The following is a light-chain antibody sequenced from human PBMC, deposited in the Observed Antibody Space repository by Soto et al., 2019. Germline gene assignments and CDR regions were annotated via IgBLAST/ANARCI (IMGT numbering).Light chain of an antibody. V-gene: IGLV2-14*02. CDR3: SSYSSSSTLYV. J-gene: IGLJ1*01. CDR2: EVN. Sequence: QSALTQPASVSGSPGQSITISCTGTSSDVGDYNLVSWYQQHPDKAPQLMIFEVNKRPLGVSNRFSGSKSGNTATLTISGLQAEDEADYYCSSYSSSSTLYVFGTGTKLTVL. CDR1: SSDVGDYNL.